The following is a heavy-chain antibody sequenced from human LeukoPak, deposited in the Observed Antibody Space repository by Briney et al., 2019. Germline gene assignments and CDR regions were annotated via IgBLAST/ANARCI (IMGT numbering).Heavy chain of an antibody. V-gene: IGHV3-73*01. CDR1: GVTFSGTA. Sequence: PGGSLTLSCAASGVTFSGTARPWVRQASGKGREGVGRIRNKANSYATAYAASVKGRFTTSRDDSQNTAYLQMNSLKSEDTAVYFCSRQILSCNGGSCYVDDWGQGALVTVSS. CDR3: SRQILSCNGGSCYVDD. J-gene: IGHJ4*03. CDR2: IRNKANSYAT. D-gene: IGHD2-15*01.